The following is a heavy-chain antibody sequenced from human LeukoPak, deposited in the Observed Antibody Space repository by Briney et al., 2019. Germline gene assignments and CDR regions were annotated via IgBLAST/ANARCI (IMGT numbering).Heavy chain of an antibody. CDR1: GGSFSDYC. CDR2: INHGGGN. D-gene: IGHD5-12*01. Sequence: SQSLSPTCALYGGSFSDYCSSWIRQAPGGGLEWIGEINHGGGNKYNPSLKSRLTISVDTSKNQFSLNLSSVTAADTAMYYCARHRFAGYLFDYWSRGTLVIVSS. J-gene: IGHJ4*02. CDR3: ARHRFAGYLFDY. V-gene: IGHV4-34*01.